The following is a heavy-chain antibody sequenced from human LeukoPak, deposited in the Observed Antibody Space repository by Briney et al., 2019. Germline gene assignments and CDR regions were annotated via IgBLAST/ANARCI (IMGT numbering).Heavy chain of an antibody. CDR2: IYYSGST. J-gene: IGHJ4*02. CDR1: GXSISSYY. CDR3: ARLGPTTVTTFLDY. V-gene: IGHV4-59*08. D-gene: IGHD4-11*01. Sequence: SETLSLTCSVSGXSISSYYGSWIRQPPGKGLEWIGYIYYSGSTNYNPSLKSRVTISVDTSKNQFSLKLSSVTAADTAVYYCARLGPTTVTTFLDYWGQGTLVTVSS.